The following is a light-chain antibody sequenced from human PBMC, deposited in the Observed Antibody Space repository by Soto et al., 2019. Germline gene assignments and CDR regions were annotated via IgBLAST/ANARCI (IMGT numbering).Light chain of an antibody. Sequence: QSALTQPASVSASPGQSITISCTGTSSDVGGYNYVSWYQQHPGKAPKLMIYDVSNQPSGVSNRFSGSKSGNTASLTISGLQAEDEAHYYCSSYTSSSTLVFGGGTKLTVL. CDR2: DVS. V-gene: IGLV2-14*01. J-gene: IGLJ2*01. CDR1: SSDVGGYNY. CDR3: SSYTSSSTLV.